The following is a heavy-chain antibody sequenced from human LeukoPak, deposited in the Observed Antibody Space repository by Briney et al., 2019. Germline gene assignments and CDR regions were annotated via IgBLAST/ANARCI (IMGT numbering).Heavy chain of an antibody. Sequence: PGGSLRLSCAASGFTFSSYSMNWVRQAPGEGLEWVSSISSSSSYIYYADSVKGRFTISRDNAKNSLYLQMNSLRAEDTAVYYCARAGKNGADHWGQGTLVTVSS. V-gene: IGHV3-21*01. J-gene: IGHJ4*02. CDR1: GFTFSSYS. CDR2: ISSSSSYI. CDR3: ARAGKNGADH. D-gene: IGHD1-1*01.